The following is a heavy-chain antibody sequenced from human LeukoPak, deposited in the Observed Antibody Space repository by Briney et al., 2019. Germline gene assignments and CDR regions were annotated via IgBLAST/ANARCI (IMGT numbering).Heavy chain of an antibody. Sequence: ASVKVSCKASGYTFTGYYMHWVRQAPGQGLEWMGRINPNSGGTNYAQKFRGRVTMTRDTSISTAYMELSRLRSDDTAVYYCASFAVAGYYFDYWGQGTLVTVSS. CDR3: ASFAVAGYYFDY. V-gene: IGHV1-2*06. J-gene: IGHJ4*02. CDR1: GYTFTGYY. D-gene: IGHD6-19*01. CDR2: INPNSGGT.